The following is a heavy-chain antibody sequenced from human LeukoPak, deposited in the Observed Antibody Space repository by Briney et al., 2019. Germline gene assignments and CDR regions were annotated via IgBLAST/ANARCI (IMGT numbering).Heavy chain of an antibody. CDR3: ARAVPAYDSSGYLSY. V-gene: IGHV3-74*01. CDR2: INSDGSIT. J-gene: IGHJ4*02. D-gene: IGHD3-22*01. CDR1: GFTFTTYW. Sequence: QPGGSLRLSCAASGFTFTTYWMHWVRQAPGKGLVWVSHINSDGSITSYADSVKGRFTISRDNAKNTLYLQMNSLRAEDTAVYYCARAVPAYDSSGYLSYWGQGTLVTVSS.